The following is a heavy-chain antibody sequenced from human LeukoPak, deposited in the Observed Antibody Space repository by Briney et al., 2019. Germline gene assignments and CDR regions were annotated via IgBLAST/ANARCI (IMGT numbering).Heavy chain of an antibody. CDR3: ARASFWESPINWFAP. V-gene: IGHV1-46*01. Sequence: ASVKVSCKASGYTFTSDGISWVRQAPGQGLEWMGIINPSGGSTTYAQKFQGRVTMTRDMSTSTVYMELSSLRSEDSAVYYCARASFWESPINWFAPWGQGTLVTVSS. D-gene: IGHD3-16*01. CDR2: INPSGGST. J-gene: IGHJ5*02. CDR1: GYTFTSDG.